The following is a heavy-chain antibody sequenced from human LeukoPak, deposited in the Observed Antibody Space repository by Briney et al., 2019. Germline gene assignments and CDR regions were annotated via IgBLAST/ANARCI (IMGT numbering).Heavy chain of an antibody. V-gene: IGHV1-69*06. CDR1: GGTFSSYA. CDR3: ATFREERYGSGYYFDC. J-gene: IGHJ4*02. CDR2: IIPIFGTA. D-gene: IGHD3-10*01. Sequence: SVKVSCKASGGTFSSYAISWVRQAPGQGLEWMGGIIPIFGTANYAQKFQGKVTITADKSTSTAYMELSSLRSEDTAVYYCATFREERYGSGYYFDCWGQGTLVTVSS.